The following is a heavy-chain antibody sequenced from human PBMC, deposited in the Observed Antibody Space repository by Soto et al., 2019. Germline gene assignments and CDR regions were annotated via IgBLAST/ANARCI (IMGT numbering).Heavy chain of an antibody. J-gene: IGHJ6*02. Sequence: QVQLVESGGGVVQPGRSLRLSCAASGFTFSSYAMHWVRQAPGKGLEWVAVISYDGSNKYYADSVKGRFTISRDNSKKTLYLQMNSMRAEDTAVYYCAREGCDGGSCYTQVGLRYGMDVWGQGTTVTVSS. CDR2: ISYDGSNK. V-gene: IGHV3-30-3*01. D-gene: IGHD2-15*01. CDR3: AREGCDGGSCYTQVGLRYGMDV. CDR1: GFTFSSYA.